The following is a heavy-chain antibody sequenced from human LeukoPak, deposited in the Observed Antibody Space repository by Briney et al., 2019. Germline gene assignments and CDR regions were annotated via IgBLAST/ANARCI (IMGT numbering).Heavy chain of an antibody. D-gene: IGHD2-2*01. V-gene: IGHV3-15*01. CDR2: IKSKTDGGTT. CDR3: TTDIESATAMPLFDS. J-gene: IGHJ4*02. CDR1: GFTFSNAW. Sequence: GGSLRLSCAASGFTFSNAWMSWVRQAPGKGLEWVGRIKSKTDGGTTDYAAPVKGRFTISRDDSKNTLYLQMNSLKTEDTAVYYCTTDIESATAMPLFDSWGQGTLVTVFS.